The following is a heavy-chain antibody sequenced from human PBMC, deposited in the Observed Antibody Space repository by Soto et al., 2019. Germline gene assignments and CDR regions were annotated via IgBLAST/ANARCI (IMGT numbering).Heavy chain of an antibody. CDR1: GFTFSSYG. D-gene: IGHD3-10*01. J-gene: IGHJ6*03. CDR2: IWYDGSNK. CDR3: ARDPYYGSGSYYNWGLSNYYYYMDV. V-gene: IGHV3-33*01. Sequence: QVQLVESGGGVVQPGRSLRLSCAASGFTFSSYGMHWVRQAPGKGLEWVAVIWYDGSNKYYADSVKGRFTISRDNSKNTLYLQMNSLRAEDTAVYYCARDPYYGSGSYYNWGLSNYYYYMDVWGKGTTVTVSS.